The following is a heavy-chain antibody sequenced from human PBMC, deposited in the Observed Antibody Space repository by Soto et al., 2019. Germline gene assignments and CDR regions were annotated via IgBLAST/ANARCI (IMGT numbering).Heavy chain of an antibody. J-gene: IGHJ4*02. CDR2: MNPNSGNT. V-gene: IGHV1-8*01. D-gene: IGHD6-13*01. CDR3: ARTPGSSSWSHYFDY. CDR1: GYTFTSYD. Sequence: ASVKVSCKASGYTFTSYDINWVRQATGQGLEWMGWMNPNSGNTGYAKKFQGRVTMTRNTSISTAYMELNSLRSEDTAVYYCARTPGSSSWSHYFDYWGQGTLVTVSS.